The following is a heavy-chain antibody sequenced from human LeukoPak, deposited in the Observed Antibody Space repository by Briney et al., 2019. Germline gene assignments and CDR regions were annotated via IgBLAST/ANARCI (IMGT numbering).Heavy chain of an antibody. D-gene: IGHD6-13*01. J-gene: IGHJ4*02. CDR3: ARDHTGFSSSSWYDY. CDR2: ISAYNGNT. V-gene: IGHV1-18*01. CDR1: GYTFTSYG. Sequence: GASVKVSCKASGYTFTSYGISWVRQAPGQGLEWMGWISAYNGNTNYAQKLQGRVTMTTDTSTSTAYMELRSLRSEDTAVYYCARDHTGFSSSSWYDYWGQGTLVTVSS.